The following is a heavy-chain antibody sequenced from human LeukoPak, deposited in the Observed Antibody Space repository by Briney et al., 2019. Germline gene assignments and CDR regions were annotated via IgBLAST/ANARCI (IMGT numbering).Heavy chain of an antibody. D-gene: IGHD3-9*01. CDR1: GGSFSGYY. CDR3: ARTSGRYFDWLYDY. CDR2: INHSGST. Sequence: PSETLSLTCAVYGGSFSGYYWSWIRQPPGKGLEWIGEINHSGSTNYNPSLKSRVTISVDTSKNQFSLKLSSVTAADTAVYYCARTSGRYFDWLYDYWGQGTLVTVSS. J-gene: IGHJ4*02. V-gene: IGHV4-34*01.